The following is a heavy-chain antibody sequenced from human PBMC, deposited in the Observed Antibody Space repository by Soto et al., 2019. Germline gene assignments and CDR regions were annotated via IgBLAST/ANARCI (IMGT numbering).Heavy chain of an antibody. CDR2: SSGSGGST. Sequence: EVQLLESGGGLVQPGGSLRLSCAASGFTFSSYAMSWVRQAPGKGLEWVSASSGSGGSTYYADSVKGRFTISRDNSKNTLYLQMNSLRAEDTAVYYCTKRIHDYYEIDYWGQGTLVTVSS. CDR3: TKRIHDYYEIDY. D-gene: IGHD3-22*01. J-gene: IGHJ4*02. V-gene: IGHV3-23*01. CDR1: GFTFSSYA.